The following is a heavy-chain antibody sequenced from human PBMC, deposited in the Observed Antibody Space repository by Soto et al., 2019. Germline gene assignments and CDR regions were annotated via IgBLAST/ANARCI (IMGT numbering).Heavy chain of an antibody. V-gene: IGHV3-9*01. J-gene: IGHJ4*02. CDR2: ISWNNGSI. D-gene: IGHD5-18*01. Sequence: EVQLVESGGGLVQPGRSLRLSCAASGFTFDDYAMHWVRQAPGKGLEWVSGISWNNGSIGYADSVKGRFTISRDNAKNSLYLQMNSLRAEDTALYYCAKDVGGTAMVRYYFDYWGQGTLVTVSS. CDR3: AKDVGGTAMVRYYFDY. CDR1: GFTFDDYA.